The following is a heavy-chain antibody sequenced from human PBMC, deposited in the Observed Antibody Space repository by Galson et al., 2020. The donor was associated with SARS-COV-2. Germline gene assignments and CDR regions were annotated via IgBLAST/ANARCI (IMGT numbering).Heavy chain of an antibody. D-gene: IGHD6-6*01. Sequence: LSLTCAASGFSFRSDDMHWVRQVTGKGLEWVSAIGTGGDRYYSDSVKGRFTISRENGKNSLYLQMNSLRAGDTAVYYCARAPRARPNWYFDLWGRGTLVTVSS. CDR2: IGTGGDR. CDR3: ARAPRARPNWYFDL. V-gene: IGHV3-13*04. J-gene: IGHJ2*01. CDR1: GFSFRSDD.